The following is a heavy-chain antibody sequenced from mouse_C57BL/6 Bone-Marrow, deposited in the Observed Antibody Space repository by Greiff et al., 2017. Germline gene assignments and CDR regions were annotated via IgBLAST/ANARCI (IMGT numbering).Heavy chain of an antibody. V-gene: IGHV1-59*01. CDR3: ARGPYYSNYDAMDY. CDR1: GYTFTSYW. J-gene: IGHJ4*01. Sequence: QVQLQQPGAELVRPGTSVKLSCKASGYTFTSYWMHWVKQRPGQGLEWIGVIDPSDSYTNYNQKFKGKATLTVDTSSSTAYMQLSSLTSEDSAFYYCARGPYYSNYDAMDYWGQGTSVTVSS. CDR2: IDPSDSYT. D-gene: IGHD2-5*01.